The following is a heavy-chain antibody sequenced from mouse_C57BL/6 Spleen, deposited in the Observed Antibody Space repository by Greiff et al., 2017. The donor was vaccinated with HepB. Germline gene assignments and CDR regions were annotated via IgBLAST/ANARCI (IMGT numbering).Heavy chain of an antibody. CDR3: ARWFYYSNYLYAMDY. Sequence: QVQLQQPGAELVKPGASVKMSCKASGYTFTSYWITWVKQRPGQGLEWIGDIYPGSGSTNYNEKFKSKATLTVDTSSSTAYMQLSSLTSEDSAVYYCARWFYYSNYLYAMDYWGQGTSVTVSS. CDR1: GYTFTSYW. D-gene: IGHD2-5*01. J-gene: IGHJ4*01. V-gene: IGHV1-55*01. CDR2: IYPGSGST.